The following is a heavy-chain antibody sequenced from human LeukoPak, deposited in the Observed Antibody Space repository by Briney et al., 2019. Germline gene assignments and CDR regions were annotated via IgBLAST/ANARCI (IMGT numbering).Heavy chain of an antibody. CDR2: ISYDGSNK. D-gene: IGHD5-12*01. J-gene: IGHJ4*02. V-gene: IGHV3-30*18. Sequence: GRSLRLSCAASGFTFSSYGMHWVRQAPGKGLEWVAVISYDGSNKYYADSVKGRFTISRGNSKNTLYLQMNSLRAEGTAVYYCAKDLSMVATRYYFDYWGQGTLVTVSS. CDR1: GFTFSSYG. CDR3: AKDLSMVATRYYFDY.